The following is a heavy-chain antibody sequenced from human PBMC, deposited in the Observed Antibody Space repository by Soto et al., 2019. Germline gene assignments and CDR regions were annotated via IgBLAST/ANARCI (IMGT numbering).Heavy chain of an antibody. CDR2: IYYSGST. CDR3: ARGRDSSGYYPGDAFDI. Sequence: QVQLQESGPGLVKPSQTLSLTCTVSGGSISSGGYYWSWIRQHPGKGLEWIGYIYYSGSTYYNPSLKSRVTISVDTSKNQFSLKLSSVTAADTAVYYCARGRDSSGYYPGDAFDIWGQGTMVTVSS. J-gene: IGHJ3*02. D-gene: IGHD3-22*01. CDR1: GGSISSGGYY. V-gene: IGHV4-31*03.